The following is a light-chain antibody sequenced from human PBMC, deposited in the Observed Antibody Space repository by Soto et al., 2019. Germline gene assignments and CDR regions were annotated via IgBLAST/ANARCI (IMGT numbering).Light chain of an antibody. CDR2: DVS. V-gene: IGLV2-14*03. J-gene: IGLJ1*01. CDR3: SSYATSSPPYV. CDR1: SSDIGGYNY. Sequence: QSALTQPASVSGSPGQSITISCTGTSSDIGGYNYVSWYQHHPGKAPTLMIYDVSTRPSGVSNRFSGSKSGNTASLTISGLQAEDEADYYCSSYATSSPPYVFGTGTKVTVL.